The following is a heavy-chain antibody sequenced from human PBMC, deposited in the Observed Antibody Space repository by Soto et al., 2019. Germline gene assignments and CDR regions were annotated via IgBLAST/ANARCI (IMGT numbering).Heavy chain of an antibody. Sequence: EVQLVESGGGLVQPGGSLRLSCVASGFTFSSSWMSWVRQAPGKGLEWVANIKQDGSDKYYVDSVEGRFTISRDNAKNSLYLQMNSLSAEDTAVYYCARTSSFAAAVWGQGTMVIVSS. CDR1: GFTFSSSW. CDR3: ARTSSFAAAV. J-gene: IGHJ3*01. V-gene: IGHV3-7*01. CDR2: IKQDGSDK. D-gene: IGHD6-13*01.